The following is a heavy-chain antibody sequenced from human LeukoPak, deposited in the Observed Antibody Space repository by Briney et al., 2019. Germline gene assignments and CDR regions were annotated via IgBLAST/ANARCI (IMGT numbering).Heavy chain of an antibody. J-gene: IGHJ4*02. CDR2: ISAYNGNT. D-gene: IGHD4-17*01. CDR1: GYTFTSYG. V-gene: IGHV1-18*01. CDR3: AKTMLDGDYAYFDD. Sequence: ASVKVSCKASGYTFTSYGISWVRQAPGQGLEWMGWISAYNGNTNYAQKLQSRATMTTDTSTSTAYMELRSLRSDDTAVYYCAKTMLDGDYAYFDDWGQGTLVTVSS.